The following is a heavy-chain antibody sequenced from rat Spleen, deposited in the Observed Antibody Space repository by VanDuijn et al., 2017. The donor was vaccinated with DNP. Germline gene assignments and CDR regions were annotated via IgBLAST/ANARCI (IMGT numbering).Heavy chain of an antibody. CDR1: GFSLTRDG. Sequence: QVQLKESGPGLVQPSQTLSLTCTVSGFSLTRDGVTWVRQPPGKGLEGLAAMSSGGSTDYNSALKSRLSISRDTSKSLVFLKMNSLQTEDTAIYYCARGYYDGSGFAYWGQGTLVTVSS. CDR3: ARGYYDGSGFAY. V-gene: IGHV2S12*01. J-gene: IGHJ3*01. CDR2: MSSGGST. D-gene: IGHD1-12*02.